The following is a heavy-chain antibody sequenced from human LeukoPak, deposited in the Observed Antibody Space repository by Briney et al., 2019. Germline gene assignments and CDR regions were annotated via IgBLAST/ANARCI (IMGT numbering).Heavy chain of an antibody. CDR1: GFTFSRYT. CDR3: ARTLNRISDY. CDR2: ISSSSSYI. Sequence: GGSLRLSCVASGFTFSRYTMNWVRQAPGKGLEWVSSISSSSSYIYYADSVKGRFTISRDNTKNSLYLQMNSLRAEDTAVYYCARTLNRISDYWGQGTLATVSS. V-gene: IGHV3-21*01. D-gene: IGHD2-15*01. J-gene: IGHJ4*02.